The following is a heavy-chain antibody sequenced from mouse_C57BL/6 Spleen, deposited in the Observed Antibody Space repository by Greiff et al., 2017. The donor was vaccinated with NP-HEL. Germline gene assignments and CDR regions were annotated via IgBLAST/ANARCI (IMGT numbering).Heavy chain of an antibody. J-gene: IGHJ2*01. CDR2: IDPETGGT. V-gene: IGHV1-15*01. CDR3: TTLFITTVVAYYFDY. D-gene: IGHD1-1*01. Sequence: QVQLKESGAELVRPGASVTLSCKASGYTFTDYEMHWVKQTPVHGLEWIGAIDPETGGTAYNQKFKGKAILTADKSSSTAYMELRSLTSEDSAVYYCTTLFITTVVAYYFDYWGQGTTLTVSS. CDR1: GYTFTDYE.